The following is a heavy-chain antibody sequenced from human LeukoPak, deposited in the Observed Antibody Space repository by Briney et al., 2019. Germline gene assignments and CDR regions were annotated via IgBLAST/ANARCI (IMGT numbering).Heavy chain of an antibody. CDR2: IYYSGST. V-gene: IGHV4-39*07. Sequence: SETLSLTCTVSGGSISSSSYYWSWIRQPPGKGLEWIGSIYYSGSTYYNPSLKSRVTISVDTSKNQFSLKLSSVTAADTALYYCAKDVGCRNTSCAPHDAFDIWGQGTMVTVSS. CDR1: GGSISSSSYY. CDR3: AKDVGCRNTSCAPHDAFDI. J-gene: IGHJ3*02. D-gene: IGHD2-2*01.